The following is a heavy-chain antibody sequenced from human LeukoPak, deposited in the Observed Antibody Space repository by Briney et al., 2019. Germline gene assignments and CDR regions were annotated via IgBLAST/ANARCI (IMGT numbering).Heavy chain of an antibody. J-gene: IGHJ5*02. CDR2: INPNSGGT. Sequence: ASVKVSCKASGYTFTGYYMHWVRQAPGQGLEWMGWINPNSGGTNYAQKFQGRVTMTRDTSISTAYMELSRLRSDDMAVYYCARARPGVVANWFDPWGQGTLVTVSS. V-gene: IGHV1-2*02. CDR3: ARARPGVVANWFDP. D-gene: IGHD3-22*01. CDR1: GYTFTGYY.